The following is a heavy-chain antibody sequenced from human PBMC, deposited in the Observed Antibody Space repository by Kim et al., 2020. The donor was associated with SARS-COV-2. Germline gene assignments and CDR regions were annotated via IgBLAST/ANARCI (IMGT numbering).Heavy chain of an antibody. CDR2: INPSGGST. CDR3: ARDLTTTVTHITDYYYGMDV. Sequence: ASVKVSCKASGYTFTSYYMHWVRQAPVQGLEWMGIINPSGGSTSYAQKFQGRVTMTRDTSTSTVYMELSSLRSEDTAVYYCARDLTTTVTHITDYYYGMDVWGQGTTVTVSS. D-gene: IGHD4-4*01. V-gene: IGHV1-46*01. J-gene: IGHJ6*02. CDR1: GYTFTSYY.